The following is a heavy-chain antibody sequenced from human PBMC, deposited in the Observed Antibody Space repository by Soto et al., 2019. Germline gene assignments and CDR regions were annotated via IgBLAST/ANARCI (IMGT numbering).Heavy chain of an antibody. Sequence: QVQLVESGGGVVQPGRSLRLSCAASGFTFSSYGMHWVRQAPGKGLEWVAVISYDGSNKYYADSVKGRFTISRDNSKNTLYLQMNSLRAEDTAVYYCAKDETLEEPSTFDYWGQGTLVTVSS. J-gene: IGHJ4*02. D-gene: IGHD1-1*01. CDR3: AKDETLEEPSTFDY. V-gene: IGHV3-30*18. CDR2: ISYDGSNK. CDR1: GFTFSSYG.